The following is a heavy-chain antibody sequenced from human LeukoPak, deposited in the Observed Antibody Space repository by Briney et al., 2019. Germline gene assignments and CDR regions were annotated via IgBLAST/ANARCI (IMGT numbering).Heavy chain of an antibody. CDR3: TNMAYYYDSSGYYWYYFDY. V-gene: IGHV3-15*01. J-gene: IGHJ4*02. CDR2: IKSKTDGGTT. CDR1: GFTFNNAW. D-gene: IGHD3-22*01. Sequence: GGSLRLSCAASGFTFNNAWMTWVRQAPGKGLEWVGRIKSKTDGGTTEYAAPVKGRFTISRDDSKNTLYPQMYNLKTEDTALYYCTNMAYYYDSSGYYWYYFDYWGQGTLVTVSS.